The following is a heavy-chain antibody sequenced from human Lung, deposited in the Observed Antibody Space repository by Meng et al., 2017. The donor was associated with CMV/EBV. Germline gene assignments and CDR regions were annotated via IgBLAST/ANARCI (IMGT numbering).Heavy chain of an antibody. V-gene: IGHV3-30*02. CDR1: GFISSTYV. Sequence: SCAASGFISSTYVMHWVRQAPGKGLEGVAFILYDGSDKYYPDSVTGRFTISRDNSKTTLYLQGSSLRSEDTAVYYCAKAHGLSTYFSLGYGLDVWXQGTXVTVSS. J-gene: IGHJ6*02. CDR2: ILYDGSDK. D-gene: IGHD2/OR15-2a*01. CDR3: AKAHGLSTYFSLGYGLDV.